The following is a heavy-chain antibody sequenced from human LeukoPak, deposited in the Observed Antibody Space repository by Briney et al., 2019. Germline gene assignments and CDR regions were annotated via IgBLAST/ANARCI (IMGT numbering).Heavy chain of an antibody. CDR1: GFFFSNYG. J-gene: IGHJ3*02. D-gene: IGHD3-9*01. Sequence: GGSLRLSCAASGFFFSNYGMHWVRQAPGKGLDWVAVVSDDGSHKQYADSAKGRFTVSRDNSEKTLYLQMNSLRAEDTAVYYCAREDDTAAFDIWGQGTMVTVSS. CDR3: AREDDTAAFDI. V-gene: IGHV3-30*03. CDR2: VSDDGSHK.